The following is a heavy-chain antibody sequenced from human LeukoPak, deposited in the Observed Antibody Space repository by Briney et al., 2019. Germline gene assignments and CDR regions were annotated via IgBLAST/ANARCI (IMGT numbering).Heavy chain of an antibody. CDR3: ARGPDYDILADYFDY. D-gene: IGHD3-9*01. J-gene: IGHJ4*02. V-gene: IGHV3-30*04. CDR2: ISYDGSNK. Sequence: GGSLRLSCAASGFTFSNYAMHWVRQAPGKGLEWVAVISYDGSNKFYADSVRGRFTISRGNSKNTLFLQMNSLRPEDTAVYYCARGPDYDILADYFDYWGQGTLVTVSS. CDR1: GFTFSNYA.